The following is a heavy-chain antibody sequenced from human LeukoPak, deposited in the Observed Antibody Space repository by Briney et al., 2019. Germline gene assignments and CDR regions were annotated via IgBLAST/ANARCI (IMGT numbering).Heavy chain of an antibody. CDR3: AQIVVVPAAIWPLGDY. CDR1: GFTFSSYA. D-gene: IGHD2-2*02. CDR2: ISGSGGST. Sequence: PGGSLRLSCAASGFTFSSYAMSWVRQAPGKGLEWVSAISGSGGSTYYADSVKGRFTISRDNSKNTLYLQMNSLRAEDTAVYYCAQIVVVPAAIWPLGDYWGQGTLVTVSS. J-gene: IGHJ4*02. V-gene: IGHV3-23*01.